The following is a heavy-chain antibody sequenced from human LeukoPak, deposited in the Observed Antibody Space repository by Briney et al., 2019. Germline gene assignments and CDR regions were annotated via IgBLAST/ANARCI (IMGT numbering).Heavy chain of an antibody. V-gene: IGHV1-18*01. J-gene: IGHJ5*02. CDR3: ARVSATYRGLITYNWFDP. CDR1: GYTFVTYG. CDR2: ISTYNGNT. Sequence: ASVKVSCKASGYTFVTYGINWLRQAPGQGLEWMGWISTYNGNTKYAQKLQDRVTMTTDTSTSTAYMELRSLRSDDTAVYYCARVSATYRGLITYNWFDPWGQGTLVTVSS. D-gene: IGHD3-16*01.